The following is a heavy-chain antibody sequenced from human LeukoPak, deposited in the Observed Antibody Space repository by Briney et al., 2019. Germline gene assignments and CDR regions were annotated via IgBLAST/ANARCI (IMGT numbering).Heavy chain of an antibody. CDR2: IYTSGST. D-gene: IGHD3-22*01. V-gene: IGHV4-61*02. CDR3: AGEGGYYNNWFDP. CDR1: GGSISSGSYY. Sequence: SETLSLTCTVSGGSISSGSYYWSWIRQPAGKGLEWIGRIYTSGSTNYNPSLKSRVTISVDTSKNQFSLKLSSVTAADTAVYYCAGEGGYYNNWFDPWGQGTLVTVSS. J-gene: IGHJ5*02.